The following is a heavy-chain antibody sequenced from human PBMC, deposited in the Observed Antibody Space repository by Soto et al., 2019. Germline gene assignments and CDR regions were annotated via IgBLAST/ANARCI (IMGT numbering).Heavy chain of an antibody. CDR2: IIPIFGTA. V-gene: IGHV1-69*13. D-gene: IGHD1-26*01. J-gene: IGHJ6*02. CDR3: ARDLGPWELHCYYGMDV. CDR1: GGTFSSYA. Sequence: SVKVSCKASGGTFSSYAISWVRQAPGQGLEWMGGIIPIFGTANYAQKFQGRVTITADESTSTAYMELSSLRSEDTAVYYCARDLGPWELHCYYGMDVCGQGTPVTVYS.